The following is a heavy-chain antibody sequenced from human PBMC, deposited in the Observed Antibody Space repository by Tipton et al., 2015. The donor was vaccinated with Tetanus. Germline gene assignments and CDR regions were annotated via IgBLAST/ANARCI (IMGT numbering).Heavy chain of an antibody. J-gene: IGHJ3*02. D-gene: IGHD3-3*01. Sequence: TLSLTCAVYGGSFSGYYWSWIRQPPGKGLEWIGEINHSGSTNYNPSLKSRVTISVDTSKNQFSLKLSSVTAADTAVYYCARARVLRFLEWLPRDGAFDIWGQGTMVTVSS. CDR3: ARARVLRFLEWLPRDGAFDI. V-gene: IGHV4-34*01. CDR1: GGSFSGYY. CDR2: INHSGST.